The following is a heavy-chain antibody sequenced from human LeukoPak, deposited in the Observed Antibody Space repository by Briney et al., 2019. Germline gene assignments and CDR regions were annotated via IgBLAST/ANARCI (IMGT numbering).Heavy chain of an antibody. CDR2: INGGNGET. J-gene: IGHJ4*02. V-gene: IGHV1-3*01. CDR3: ARGWWDLGEIPF. Sequence: GASVRVSCKGSGYTFSAYVLHWVRQAPGQSREWMGWINGGNGETRYSENFHGRATITRDAPAKTSYMELSSLGLEDTAVYYCARGWWDLGEIPFWGQGTLATVSS. D-gene: IGHD1-26*01. CDR1: GYTFSAYV.